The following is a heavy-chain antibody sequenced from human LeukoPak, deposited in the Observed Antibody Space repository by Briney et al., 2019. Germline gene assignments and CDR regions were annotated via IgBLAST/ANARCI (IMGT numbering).Heavy chain of an antibody. CDR2: IYYSGRT. D-gene: IGHD6-19*01. CDR1: GGAITGYY. V-gene: IGHV4-59*12. Sequence: SETLSLTCTVSGGAITGYYWSWIRQPPGKGLEWIGYIYYSGRTNYNPSLKSRVTISVDTSKNQFSLQLNSVTPEDTAVYYCAREVAVAGPFDYWGQGILVSVSS. CDR3: AREVAVAGPFDY. J-gene: IGHJ4*02.